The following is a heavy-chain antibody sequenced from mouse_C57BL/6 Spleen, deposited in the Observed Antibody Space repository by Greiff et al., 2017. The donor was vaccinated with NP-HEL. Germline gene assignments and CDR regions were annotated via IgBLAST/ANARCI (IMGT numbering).Heavy chain of an antibody. CDR1: GYTFTDYY. CDR3: AREGSNSVRTAAWFAY. Sequence: VQLQQSGPVLVKPGASVKMSCKASGYTFTDYYMNWVKQSHGKSLEWIGVINPYNGGTSYNQKFKGKATLTVDKSSSTAYMELNSLTSEDSAVYYCAREGSNSVRTAAWFAYWGQGTLVTVSA. J-gene: IGHJ3*01. V-gene: IGHV1-19*01. D-gene: IGHD2-5*01. CDR2: INPYNGGT.